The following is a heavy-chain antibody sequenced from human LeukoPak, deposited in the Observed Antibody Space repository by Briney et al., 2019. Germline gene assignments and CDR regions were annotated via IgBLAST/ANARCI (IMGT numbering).Heavy chain of an antibody. CDR2: INAGNGNT. J-gene: IGHJ5*02. D-gene: IGHD3-3*01. Sequence: ASVKVSCKASGYTFTDYFMNWMRQAPGQRLEWMGWINAGNGNTKYSQKLQGRVTITRDTSSSTAYMELSRLRSDDTAVYYCARCDYDFWSGSLGGNWFDPWGQGTLVTVSS. V-gene: IGHV1/OR15-3*01. CDR1: GYTFTDYF. CDR3: ARCDYDFWSGSLGGNWFDP.